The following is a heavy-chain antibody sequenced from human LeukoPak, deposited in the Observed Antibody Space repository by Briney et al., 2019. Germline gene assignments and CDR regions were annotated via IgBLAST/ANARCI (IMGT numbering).Heavy chain of an antibody. J-gene: IGHJ4*02. V-gene: IGHV3-30*02. Sequence: GGSLRLSCGASGFTFSTYGMHWVRQAPGKGLEWVAFIRDDGTNKYYADSVKGRFTISRDNSKNTLYLHMNRLRAEDTAVYYCARYPLSTRETNFDYWRQGTLVTVSS. CDR2: IRDDGTNK. CDR1: GFTFSTYG. D-gene: IGHD1-1*01. CDR3: ARYPLSTRETNFDY.